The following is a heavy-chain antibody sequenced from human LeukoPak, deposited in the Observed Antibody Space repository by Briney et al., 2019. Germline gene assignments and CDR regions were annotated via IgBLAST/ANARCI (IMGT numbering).Heavy chain of an antibody. CDR1: GGSFSGYY. J-gene: IGHJ4*02. CDR3: ARRSDYYDSSGYYRGHYFDY. CDR2: INHSGST. D-gene: IGHD3-22*01. V-gene: IGHV4-34*01. Sequence: PSETLSLTCAVYGGSFSGYYWSWIRQPPGKGLEWIGEINHSGSTNYNPSLKSRVTISVDTSKNQFSLKLSSVTAADTAVYYCARRSDYYDSSGYYRGHYFDYWGQGTLVTVSS.